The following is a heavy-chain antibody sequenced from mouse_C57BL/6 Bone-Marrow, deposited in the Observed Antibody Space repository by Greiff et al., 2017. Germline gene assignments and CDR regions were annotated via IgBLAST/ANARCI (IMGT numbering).Heavy chain of an antibody. J-gene: IGHJ2*01. Sequence: EVQLVESGGGLVQPKGSLKLSCAASGFSFNTYAMNWVRQAPGKGLEWVARIRSKSNNYATYYADSVKDRFTISRDDSESMLYLQMNNLKTEDTAMYYCVRHSSYVWVYFDYWGQGTTLTVSS. CDR2: IRSKSNNYAT. CDR1: GFSFNTYA. V-gene: IGHV10-1*01. CDR3: VRHSSYVWVYFDY. D-gene: IGHD1-1*01.